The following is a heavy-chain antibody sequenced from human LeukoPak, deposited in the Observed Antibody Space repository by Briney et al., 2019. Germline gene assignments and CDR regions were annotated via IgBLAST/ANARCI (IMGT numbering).Heavy chain of an antibody. CDR3: AKDRCSGGSCYFDY. CDR2: ISASGGST. V-gene: IGHV3-23*01. CDR1: GFTFSSYV. D-gene: IGHD2-15*01. J-gene: IGHJ4*02. Sequence: GGSLRLSCAAPGFTFSSYVMNWVRQAPGKGLEWVSAISASGGSTYYADSVKGRFTISRDNSKNTLYLQMNSLRAEDTAVYHCAKDRCSGGSCYFDYWGQGTLVTVSS.